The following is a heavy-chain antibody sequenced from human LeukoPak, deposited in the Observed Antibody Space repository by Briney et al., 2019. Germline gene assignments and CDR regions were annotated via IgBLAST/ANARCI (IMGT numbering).Heavy chain of an antibody. CDR2: ISAYNGNT. CDR3: ATVSDHYYYYMDV. Sequence: ASVKVSCKASGYTFTSYGISWVRQAPGQGLEWMGWISAYNGNTNYAQKLQGRVTITTDESTSTAYMELSSLRSEDTAVYYCATVSDHYYYYMDVWGKGTTVTVSS. D-gene: IGHD5/OR15-5a*01. V-gene: IGHV1-18*01. J-gene: IGHJ6*03. CDR1: GYTFTSYG.